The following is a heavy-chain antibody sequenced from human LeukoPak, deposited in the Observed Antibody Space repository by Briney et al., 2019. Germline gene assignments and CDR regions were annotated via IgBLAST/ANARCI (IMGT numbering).Heavy chain of an antibody. D-gene: IGHD6-13*01. CDR2: IRYDGSNK. CDR1: GFTFSSYG. CDR3: ARDDGYSSSWYLFGY. Sequence: PGGSLRLSCAASGFTFSSYGMHWVRQAPGKGLEWVAFIRYDGSNKYYADSVKGRFTISRDNSKNTLYLQMNSLRAEDTAVYYCARDDGYSSSWYLFGYWGQGTLVTVSS. J-gene: IGHJ4*02. V-gene: IGHV3-30*02.